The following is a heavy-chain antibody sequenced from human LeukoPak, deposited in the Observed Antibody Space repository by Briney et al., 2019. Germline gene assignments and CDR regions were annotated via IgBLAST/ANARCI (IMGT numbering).Heavy chain of an antibody. V-gene: IGHV4-59*01. D-gene: IGHD7-27*01. CDR3: AGGANWGSPDY. CDR2: IYYSGTT. J-gene: IGHJ4*02. CDR1: GGSISSDY. Sequence: SETLSLTCTVSGGSISSDYWSWIRQSPGKGLEWIGYIYYSGTTSYNPSLKSRVTISLGTSKNQFSLKLSSVTAADTAVYYCAGGANWGSPDYWGQGTLVTVSS.